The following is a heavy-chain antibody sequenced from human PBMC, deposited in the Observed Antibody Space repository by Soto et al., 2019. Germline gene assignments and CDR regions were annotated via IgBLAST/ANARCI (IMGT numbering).Heavy chain of an antibody. D-gene: IGHD6-6*01. V-gene: IGHV5-51*01. CDR3: ASRXPEYSSSSGYYYYGMDV. CDR2: IYPGDSDT. Sequence: HGESLKISCKGSGYSFTIYWIGWVRQMPGKGLEWMGIIYPGDSDTRYSPSFQGQVTISADKSISTAYLQWSSLKASDTAMYYCASRXPEYSSSSGYYYYGMDVWGQGTTVTVSS. J-gene: IGHJ6*02. CDR1: GYSFTIYW.